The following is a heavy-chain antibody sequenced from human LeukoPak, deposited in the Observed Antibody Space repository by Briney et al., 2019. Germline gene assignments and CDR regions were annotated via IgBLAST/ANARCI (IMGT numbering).Heavy chain of an antibody. CDR3: ARLGSLTGYYRPFDY. D-gene: IGHD3-9*01. CDR1: AYSFTSYW. CDR2: IYPGDSDT. Sequence: GESLKISCKGSAYSFTSYWIGWVRQMPGKGLEWMGIIYPGDSDTRYSPSFQGQVTISADKSISTAYLQWSSLKASDTAMYYCARLGSLTGYYRPFDYWGQGTLVTVSS. J-gene: IGHJ4*02. V-gene: IGHV5-51*01.